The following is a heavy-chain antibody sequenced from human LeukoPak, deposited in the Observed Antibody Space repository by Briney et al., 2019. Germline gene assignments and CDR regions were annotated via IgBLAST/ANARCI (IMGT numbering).Heavy chain of an antibody. D-gene: IGHD2-2*01. CDR2: IPWDETNK. CDR1: GFTFSSYG. V-gene: IGHV3-30*18. CDR3: AKDGIVVVPTVTTYYFDS. Sequence: GRSLRLSCAASGFTFSSYGMHWVSQAPGKGLEWVAVIPWDETNKYYADSVKGRFTISRDNSKNTVYLQMNSLRPEDTALYYCAKDGIVVVPTVTTYYFDSWGQGTLVTVSS. J-gene: IGHJ4*02.